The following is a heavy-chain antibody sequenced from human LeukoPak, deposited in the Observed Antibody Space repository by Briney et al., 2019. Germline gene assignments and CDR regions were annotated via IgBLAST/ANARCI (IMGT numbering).Heavy chain of an antibody. CDR2: FYNTGRT. CDR3: ARTRIWSGYYTGAFDI. D-gene: IGHD3-3*01. J-gene: IGHJ3*02. CDR1: GFTVSSNY. Sequence: GGSLRLSCAASGFTVSSNYMIWVRQAPGKGLEWVSFFYNTGRTYYADSVKGRFTISRDNSKNTLYLQMNSLRADDTAVYYCARTRIWSGYYTGAFDIWGPGTMVTVSS. V-gene: IGHV3-53*01.